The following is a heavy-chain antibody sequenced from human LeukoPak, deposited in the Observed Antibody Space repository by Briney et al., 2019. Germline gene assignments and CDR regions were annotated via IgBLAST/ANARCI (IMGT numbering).Heavy chain of an antibody. CDR3: ARTAGQQLLDY. Sequence: GASVKVSCKASGYTFTSYGISWVRQAPGQGLEWMGRIIPILGIANYAQKFQGRVTITADKSTSTAYMELSSLRSEDTAVYYCARTAGQQLLDYWGQGTLVTVSS. CDR2: IIPILGIA. CDR1: GYTFTSYG. J-gene: IGHJ4*02. V-gene: IGHV1-69*04. D-gene: IGHD6-13*01.